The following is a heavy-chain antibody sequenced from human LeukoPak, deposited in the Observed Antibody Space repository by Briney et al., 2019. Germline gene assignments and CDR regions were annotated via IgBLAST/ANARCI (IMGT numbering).Heavy chain of an antibody. CDR3: ATTRGYCSGGSCWGYYFDY. CDR2: IYYSGST. J-gene: IGHJ4*02. CDR1: GGSISRYY. Sequence: RASQTLSLACTVAGGSISRYYWSWIRQPPGEGLEWIGYIYYSGSTNYNPSLKSRVTISVATSKNQFSLKLSSVTAADTAVYYCATTRGYCSGGSCWGYYFDYWGQGTLVTVSS. V-gene: IGHV4-59*01. D-gene: IGHD2-15*01.